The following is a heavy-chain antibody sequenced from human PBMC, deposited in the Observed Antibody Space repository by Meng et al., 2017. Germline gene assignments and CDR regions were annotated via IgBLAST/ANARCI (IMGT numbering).Heavy chain of an antibody. V-gene: IGHV1-46*01. D-gene: IGHD3-10*01. J-gene: IGHJ4*02. Sequence: ASVNVSCKASGYTFTSYYMHWVRQAPGQGLEWMGIINPSGGSTSYAQKFQGRVTMTRDTSTSTAYMELRSLRSDDTAVYYCARDLSDGSGSLLLFYWGQGTLVTVSS. CDR1: GYTFTSYY. CDR2: INPSGGST. CDR3: ARDLSDGSGSLLLFY.